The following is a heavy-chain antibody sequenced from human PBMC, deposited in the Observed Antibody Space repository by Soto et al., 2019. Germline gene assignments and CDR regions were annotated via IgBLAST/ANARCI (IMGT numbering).Heavy chain of an antibody. CDR3: ARLYSRRDIFDY. V-gene: IGHV4-59*01. J-gene: IGHJ4*02. CDR1: GGSISSYY. CDR2: IYYSGST. D-gene: IGHD6-13*01. Sequence: SETLSLTCTVSGGSISSYYWSWIRQPPGKGLEWIGYIYYSGSTNYNPSLKSRVTISVDTPKNQFSLKLSSVTAADTAVYYCARLYSRRDIFDYWGQGTLVTVSS.